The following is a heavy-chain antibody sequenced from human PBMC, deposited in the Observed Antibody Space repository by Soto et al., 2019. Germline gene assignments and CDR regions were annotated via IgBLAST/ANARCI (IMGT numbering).Heavy chain of an antibody. CDR1: GFTVSSNY. V-gene: IGHV3-53*01. CDR3: ARVVDL. J-gene: IGHJ2*01. Sequence: EVQLVESGGGLIQPGGSLRLSCAASGFTVSSNYMSWVRQAPGKGLEWVSVIYSGGSTYYADSVKGRFTLSRDNSKNTPYPQMNSLGAGDTAVYYCARVVDLWGRGTLVTVSS. CDR2: IYSGGST.